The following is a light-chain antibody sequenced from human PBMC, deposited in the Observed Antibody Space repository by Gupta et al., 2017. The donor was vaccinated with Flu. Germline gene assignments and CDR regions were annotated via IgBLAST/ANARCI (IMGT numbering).Light chain of an antibody. CDR1: QSVSSN. CDR2: GAS. Sequence: TAMMQSPGTLSVSPGERATLSCRASQSVSSNVAWYQQKPGQAPRVLIYGASTRATGIPARFSGSGSGTEFTLTISSLQSEDFAVYYCQQYNNWPPITFGQETRLEIK. V-gene: IGKV3-15*01. J-gene: IGKJ5*01. CDR3: QQYNNWPPIT.